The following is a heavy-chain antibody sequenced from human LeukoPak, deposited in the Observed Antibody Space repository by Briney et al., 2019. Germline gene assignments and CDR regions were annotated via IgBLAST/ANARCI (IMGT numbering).Heavy chain of an antibody. CDR3: VKSNSRYQPWTLDI. Sequence: PSETLSLTCTVSSGSFRTYYWSWIRQPPGKGLEWIGYIFYNEGTSYNPSLKSRVTISVDTSNNQLSLKVNSVTTADTAMYYCVKSNSRYQPWTLDIWGRGTMVTVSS. CDR1: SGSFRTYY. D-gene: IGHD2-2*01. CDR2: IFYNEGT. J-gene: IGHJ3*02. V-gene: IGHV4-59*01.